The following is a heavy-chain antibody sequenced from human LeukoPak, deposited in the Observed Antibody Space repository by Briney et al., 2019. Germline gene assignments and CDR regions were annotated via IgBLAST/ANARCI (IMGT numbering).Heavy chain of an antibody. CDR1: GGSISSYY. D-gene: IGHD3-3*01. CDR3: ARGLFDFRHQPRGWFDP. J-gene: IGHJ5*02. CDR2: IYTSGST. Sequence: SETLSLTCTVSGGSISSYYWSWIRQPAGKGLEWIGRIYTSGSTNYNPSLKSRVTMSVDTSKNQFSLKLSSVTAADTAVYYCARGLFDFRHQPRGWFDPWGQGTLVTVSS. V-gene: IGHV4-4*07.